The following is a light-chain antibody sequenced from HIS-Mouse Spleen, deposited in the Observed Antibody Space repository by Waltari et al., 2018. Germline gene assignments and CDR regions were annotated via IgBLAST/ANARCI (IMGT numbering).Light chain of an antibody. Sequence: EIVLTQSPATLSLYPGERATRSCRASQSVSSYLAWYQQKPGQAPRLLIYDASNRATGIPARFSGSGSGTDFTLTISSLEPEDFAVYYCQQRSNWLTFGGGTKVEIK. CDR3: QQRSNWLT. CDR1: QSVSSY. CDR2: DAS. J-gene: IGKJ4*01. V-gene: IGKV3-11*01.